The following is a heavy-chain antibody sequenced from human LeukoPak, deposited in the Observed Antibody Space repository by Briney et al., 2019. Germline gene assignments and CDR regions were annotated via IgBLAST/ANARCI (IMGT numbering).Heavy chain of an antibody. D-gene: IGHD6-13*01. Sequence: PGRSLRLSCAASGFTFSSYAMHWVRQAPGKGLEWVAVISYDGSNKYYADSVKGRFTISRDNSKNTLYLQMNSLRAEDTAVYYCAKLVAAATYYYYGMDVWGQGTTVTVSS. V-gene: IGHV3-30-3*02. J-gene: IGHJ6*02. CDR1: GFTFSSYA. CDR2: ISYDGSNK. CDR3: AKLVAAATYYYYGMDV.